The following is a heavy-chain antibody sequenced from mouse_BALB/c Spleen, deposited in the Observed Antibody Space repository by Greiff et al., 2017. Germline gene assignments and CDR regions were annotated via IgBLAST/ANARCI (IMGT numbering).Heavy chain of an antibody. D-gene: IGHD1-2*01. Sequence: VKVEESGPGLVAPSQSLSITCTVSGFSLTSYGVHWVRQPPGKGLEWLGVIWAGGSTNYNSALMSRLSISKDNSKSQVFLKMNSLQTDDTAMYYCARESLDAMDYWGQGTSVTVSS. CDR2: IWAGGST. J-gene: IGHJ4*01. CDR1: GFSLTSYG. CDR3: ARESLDAMDY. V-gene: IGHV2-9*02.